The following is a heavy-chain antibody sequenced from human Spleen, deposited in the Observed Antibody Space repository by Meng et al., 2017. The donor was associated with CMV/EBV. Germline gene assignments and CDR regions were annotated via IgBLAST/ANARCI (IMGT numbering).Heavy chain of an antibody. Sequence: QVQLVQSGAEVKKPGASVKVYCKASGYTFTGYYMHWVRQAPGQGLEWMGWINPNSGGTNYAQKFQGRVTMTRDTSISTAYMELSRLRSDDTAVYYCARVAGRSYHLDWFDPWGQGTLVTVSS. CDR3: ARVAGRSYHLDWFDP. D-gene: IGHD1-26*01. V-gene: IGHV1-2*02. CDR2: INPNSGGT. CDR1: GYTFTGYY. J-gene: IGHJ5*02.